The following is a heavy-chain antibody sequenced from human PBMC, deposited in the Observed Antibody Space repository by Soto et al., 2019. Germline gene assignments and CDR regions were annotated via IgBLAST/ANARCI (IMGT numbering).Heavy chain of an antibody. V-gene: IGHV1-69*13. D-gene: IGHD6-19*01. CDR1: RFAFSKFI. CDR3: AKVRYSSPMGYYYGMDV. Sequence: SVKVSCKASRFAFSKFIVTWVRQAPGLGLEWVGGIIPIFGTANYAQKFQGRVTITADESTSTSYMEVNNLRSEYTAVYYCAKVRYSSPMGYYYGMDVWGQGTTVTVSS. CDR2: IIPIFGTA. J-gene: IGHJ6*02.